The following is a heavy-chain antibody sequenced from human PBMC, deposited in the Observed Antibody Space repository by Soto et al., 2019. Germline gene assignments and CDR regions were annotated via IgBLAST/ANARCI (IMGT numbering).Heavy chain of an antibody. CDR1: GFFFSSYT. CDR3: AKARHHHWLSLPFHY. D-gene: IGHD6-19*01. J-gene: IGHJ4*02. CDR2: FSATSENT. Sequence: EVQLLESGGGLVQPGGSLRLSCVGSGFFFSSYTMTWVRQAPGKGLEWVSSFSATSENTYYADSVRGRFTISRDNSKNTLFLKMKRRTAEDTPMYSCAKARHHHWLSLPFHYWGQGTLFIFPS. V-gene: IGHV3-23*01.